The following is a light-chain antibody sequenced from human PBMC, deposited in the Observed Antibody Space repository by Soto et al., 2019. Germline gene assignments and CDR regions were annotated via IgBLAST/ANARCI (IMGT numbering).Light chain of an antibody. V-gene: IGKV2-40*01. Sequence: EIVMTQTPLSLPVTPGEPASISCRSSQSLLDSDDGNTYLDWYLQKPGQSPLLLIHTLSYRAPGVPDRFSGSGSGTTFTLKINRVEAEDVGVYFCTQRKDFPCTFGQGTKLEIK. CDR2: TLS. CDR3: TQRKDFPCT. CDR1: QSLLDSDDGNTY. J-gene: IGKJ2*02.